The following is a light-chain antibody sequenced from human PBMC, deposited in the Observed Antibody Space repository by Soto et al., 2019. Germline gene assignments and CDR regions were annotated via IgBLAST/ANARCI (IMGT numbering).Light chain of an antibody. CDR2: AAY. CDR1: QRISNY. Sequence: IQLTQSPSSLFASLGDRVTITCRASQRISNYLAGYHQKQGNAPKRLIYAAYTLQSGVPSRFSGSGSGTDFTLTISSLQPEDFATYYCHQLNSYPLTFGGGTKVDIK. V-gene: IGKV1-9*01. J-gene: IGKJ4*01. CDR3: HQLNSYPLT.